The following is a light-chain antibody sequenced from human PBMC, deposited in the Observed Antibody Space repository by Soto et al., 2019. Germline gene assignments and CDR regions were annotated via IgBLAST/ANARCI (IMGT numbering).Light chain of an antibody. CDR2: AAS. CDR1: QVIGNY. Sequence: DIQLTQSPSFLSASVGDRVTITCRASQVIGNYLAWYQQKPGKAPNLLIYAASTLQSGVPSRFSGSGSGRDFTLTISSLQPEDFAGYYCQQFNSYPYTFGQGTKLEIK. V-gene: IGKV1-9*01. CDR3: QQFNSYPYT. J-gene: IGKJ2*01.